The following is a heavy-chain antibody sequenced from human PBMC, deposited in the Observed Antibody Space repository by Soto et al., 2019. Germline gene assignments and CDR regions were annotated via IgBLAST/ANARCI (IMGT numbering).Heavy chain of an antibody. CDR2: MNPRSGNT. Sequence: ASVKVSCKTSRHMFSTYDINWVRQATGQGLEWMGWMNPRSGNTGHAQKFQGRVSMTRNTSITTVYMELNSLRSEDTAVYYCVGPLMNSLDSWGQGDLVTVSS. J-gene: IGHJ4*02. CDR1: RHMFSTYD. CDR3: VGPLMNSLDS. V-gene: IGHV1-8*01. D-gene: IGHD2-8*01.